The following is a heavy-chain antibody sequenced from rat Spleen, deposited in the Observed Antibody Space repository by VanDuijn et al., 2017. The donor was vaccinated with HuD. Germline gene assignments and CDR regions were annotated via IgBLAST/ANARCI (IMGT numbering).Heavy chain of an antibody. V-gene: IGHV2-72*01. CDR3: ARHLREASGVMDA. CDR2: IWAGGGT. J-gene: IGHJ4*01. D-gene: IGHD4-3*01. CDR1: GFSLTSYH. Sequence: QVQLKESGPGLVQPSQTLSLTCTVSGFSLTSYHVSWVRQSPGKSLVWMGTIWAGGGTNYNSAVKSRLSISRDTSKSQVLLKMNSLQPEDTGTYYCARHLREASGVMDAWGQGASVTVSS.